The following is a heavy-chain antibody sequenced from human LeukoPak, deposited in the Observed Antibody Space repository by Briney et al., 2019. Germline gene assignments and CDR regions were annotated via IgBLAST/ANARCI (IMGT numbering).Heavy chain of an antibody. D-gene: IGHD2-8*01. J-gene: IGHJ4*02. CDR3: ASSGDNAMVSFDY. CDR1: GGSISSGSYY. V-gene: IGHV4-61*02. Sequence: PSETLSLTCTVSGGSISSGSYYWSWIRQPAGKGLEWIGRIYTSGSTNYNPSLKSRVTISVDTSKNQFSLKLSSVTAADTAVYYCASSGDNAMVSFDYWGQGTLVTVSS. CDR2: IYTSGST.